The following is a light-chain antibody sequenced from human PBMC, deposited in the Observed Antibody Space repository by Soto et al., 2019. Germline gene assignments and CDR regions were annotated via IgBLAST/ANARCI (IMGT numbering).Light chain of an antibody. CDR3: ISYTSSSTWV. J-gene: IGLJ3*02. CDR1: SSDVGGYNY. Sequence: QSVLTQPASVSGSPGQSVTISCTGTSSDVGGYNYVSWYQQHPGKAPKLMIYEVSNRPSGVSNRFFGSKSGNTASLTVSGIRAEDEADYYCISYTSSSTWVFGGGTKLTVL. V-gene: IGLV2-14*01. CDR2: EVS.